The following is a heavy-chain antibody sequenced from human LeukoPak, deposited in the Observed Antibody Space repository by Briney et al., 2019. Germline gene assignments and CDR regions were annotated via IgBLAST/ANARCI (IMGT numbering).Heavy chain of an antibody. D-gene: IGHD6-19*01. CDR3: ARDLRDIAVAGILDY. CDR2: IYTSGST. Sequence: SETLSLTCTVSGGSISSGSYYWSWIRQPAGKGLEWIGRIYTSGSTNYNPSLKSRVTISVDTSKNQFSLKLSSVTAADTAVYYCARDLRDIAVAGILDYWGQGTLVTVSS. V-gene: IGHV4-61*02. J-gene: IGHJ4*02. CDR1: GGSISSGSYY.